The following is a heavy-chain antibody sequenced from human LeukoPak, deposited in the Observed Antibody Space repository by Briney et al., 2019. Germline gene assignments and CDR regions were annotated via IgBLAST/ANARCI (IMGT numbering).Heavy chain of an antibody. CDR2: FDPEDGET. CDR3: ATFKEVYDSSGFY. Sequence: APVKVSCKVSGYTLTELSMHWVRQAPGKGLEWMGGFDPEDGETIYAQKFQGRVTMTEDTSTDTAYMELSSLRSEDTAVYYCATFKEVYDSSGFYWGQGTLVTVSS. V-gene: IGHV1-24*01. J-gene: IGHJ4*02. CDR1: GYTLTELS. D-gene: IGHD3-22*01.